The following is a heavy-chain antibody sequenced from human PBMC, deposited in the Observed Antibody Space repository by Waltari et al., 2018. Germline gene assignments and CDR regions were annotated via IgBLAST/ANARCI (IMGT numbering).Heavy chain of an antibody. V-gene: IGHV3-53*02. CDR3: AASGYSSGWDFDY. Sequence: EVQLVETGGGLIQPGGSLRLSCAASGFTVRGNYMTWVRQAPGKGLEWVSNIYSGGSTYYADSVKGRFTISRDNSKNMLYLQMNSLRAEDMAVYYCAASGYSSGWDFDYWGQGTLVTVSS. CDR2: IYSGGST. J-gene: IGHJ4*02. CDR1: GFTVRGNY. D-gene: IGHD6-19*01.